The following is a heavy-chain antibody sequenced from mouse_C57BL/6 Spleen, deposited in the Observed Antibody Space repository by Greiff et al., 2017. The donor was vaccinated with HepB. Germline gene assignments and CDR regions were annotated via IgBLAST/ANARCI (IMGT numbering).Heavy chain of an antibody. D-gene: IGHD1-1*01. J-gene: IGHJ2*01. CDR2: INPYNGGT. CDR1: GYTFTDYY. V-gene: IGHV1-19*01. Sequence: EVQLQQSGPVLVKPGASVKMSCKASGYTFTDYYMNWVKQSHGKSLEWIGVINPYNGGTSYNQKFKGKATLTVDKSSRTAYMELNSLTSADSAVSYFAIVATVVATGDYSYYLGQGTTLTVSS. CDR3: AIVATVVATGDYSYY.